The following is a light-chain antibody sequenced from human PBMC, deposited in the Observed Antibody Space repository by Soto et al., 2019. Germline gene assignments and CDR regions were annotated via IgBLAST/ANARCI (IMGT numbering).Light chain of an antibody. Sequence: AIQMTQSPSSLSASVGDRVAISCRASQDIRNTLAWYQQKPGEAPKLLIFAASNLQSGVPSRFSGSGSVTDFTLAITGLQPEDFATYYCLQYYNFSWTSGQGSKVDI. CDR1: QDIRNT. V-gene: IGKV1-6*01. J-gene: IGKJ1*01. CDR3: LQYYNFSWT. CDR2: AAS.